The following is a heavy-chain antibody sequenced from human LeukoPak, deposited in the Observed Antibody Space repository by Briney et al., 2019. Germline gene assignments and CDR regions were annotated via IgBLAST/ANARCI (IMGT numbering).Heavy chain of an antibody. D-gene: IGHD6-13*01. V-gene: IGHV4-34*01. CDR1: GGSFNDYY. CDR2: IRHSGST. J-gene: IGHJ6*02. CDR3: ARRGSWTYYYAMDV. Sequence: SETLSLTCDVSGGSFNDYYWSWIRQAPGKGLEWIREIRHSGSTNYNPSLKGRVTVSVDTSKNQFSLRLTSVTAADTAVYYCARRGSWTYYYAMDVWGQGTTVTVSS.